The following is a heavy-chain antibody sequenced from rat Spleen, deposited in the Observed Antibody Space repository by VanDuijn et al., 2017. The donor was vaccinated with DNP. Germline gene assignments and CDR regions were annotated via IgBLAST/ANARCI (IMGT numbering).Heavy chain of an antibody. V-gene: IGHV5S11*01. CDR3: TRSTFDF. Sequence: EVQLVESGGDLVQPGRSMKLSCVASGFTFSNYYMAWVRQTPTKGLEWVASITTGGDTTYYRDSVKGRFTISRDNAKSTLYLQMDSLRSEETATYYCTRSTFDFWGQGVMVTVSS. CDR2: ITTGGDTT. CDR1: GFTFSNYY. J-gene: IGHJ2*01.